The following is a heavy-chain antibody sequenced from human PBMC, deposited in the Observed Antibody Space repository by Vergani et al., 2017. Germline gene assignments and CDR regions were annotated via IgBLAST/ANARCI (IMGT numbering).Heavy chain of an antibody. CDR1: GFTFSSYG. CDR2: IWYDGSNK. V-gene: IGHV3-33*01. D-gene: IGHD2-2*01. CDR3: ARAPPAATYYYYYYMDV. J-gene: IGHJ6*03. Sequence: QVQLVESGGGVVQPGRSLRLSCAASGFTFSSYGMHWVRQAPGKGLEWVAVIWYDGSNKYYADSVKGRFTISRDNAKNSLYLQMNSLRAEDTAVYYCARAPPAATYYYYYYMDVWGKGTTVTVSS.